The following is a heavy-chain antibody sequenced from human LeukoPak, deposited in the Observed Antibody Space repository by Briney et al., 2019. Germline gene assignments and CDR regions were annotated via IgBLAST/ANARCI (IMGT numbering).Heavy chain of an antibody. CDR3: ATAPSRLRYFDWLLYGGGDY. D-gene: IGHD3-9*01. CDR2: MTPNSGNT. Sequence: ASVKVSCKASGYTFTSYDINWVRQATGQGLEWMGWMTPNSGNTGYAQKFQGRVTMTRNTSISTAYMELSSLRSEDTAVYYCATAPSRLRYFDWLLYGGGDYWGQGTLVTVSS. CDR1: GYTFTSYD. V-gene: IGHV1-8*01. J-gene: IGHJ4*02.